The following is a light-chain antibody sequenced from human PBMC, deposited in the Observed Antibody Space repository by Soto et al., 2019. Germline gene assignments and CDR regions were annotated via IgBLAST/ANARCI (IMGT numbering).Light chain of an antibody. CDR2: GAS. J-gene: IGKJ1*01. CDR1: QSVNNNY. Sequence: EIVLTQSPGTLSLSPGERATLSCRTSQSVNNNYLAWYQQKPGQAPRLLISGASSRAADIPDRFSGSGSGTDFTLTINRLEPEDFAVYYCQQYDSSPRTFGQGTKVDI. V-gene: IGKV3-20*01. CDR3: QQYDSSPRT.